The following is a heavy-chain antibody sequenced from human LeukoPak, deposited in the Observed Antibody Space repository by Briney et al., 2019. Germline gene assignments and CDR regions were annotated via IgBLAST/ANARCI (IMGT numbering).Heavy chain of an antibody. D-gene: IGHD2-21*02. Sequence: RRASVKVSCKASGYTFTSYGISWVRQAPGQGLEWMGWISAYNGNTNYAQKLQGRVTMTTDTSTSTAYMELRSLRSDDTAVYYCARDTCGGDCYSPAPIDYWGQGTLVTVSS. CDR1: GYTFTSYG. V-gene: IGHV1-18*01. J-gene: IGHJ4*02. CDR2: ISAYNGNT. CDR3: ARDTCGGDCYSPAPIDY.